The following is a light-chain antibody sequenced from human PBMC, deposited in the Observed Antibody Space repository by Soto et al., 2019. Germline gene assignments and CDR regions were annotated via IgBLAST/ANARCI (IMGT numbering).Light chain of an antibody. J-gene: IGLJ2*01. CDR2: EVS. CDR3: SSYTSSSTLV. Sequence: QSALTQPASVSGSPGQTITISCTGTSSDIGGYNYVSWYQQHPGKAPKVMIYEVSNRPSGVSNRFSGSKSDNTASLTISGLQAEDEADYYCSSYTSSSTLVFGAGTKVTVL. V-gene: IGLV2-14*01. CDR1: SSDIGGYNY.